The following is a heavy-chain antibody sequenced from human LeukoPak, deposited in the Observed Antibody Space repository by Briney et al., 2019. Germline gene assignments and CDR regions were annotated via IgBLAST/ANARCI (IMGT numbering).Heavy chain of an antibody. Sequence: GGSLRLSCAASGFTFSSYAMHWVRQAPGKGLEWVAVISYDGSNKYYADSVKGRFTISRDNSKNTLYLQMNSLRAEDTAVYYCATELERWFTYYYYGMDVWGQGTTVTVSS. V-gene: IGHV3-30-3*01. D-gene: IGHD1-1*01. J-gene: IGHJ6*02. CDR3: ATELERWFTYYYYGMDV. CDR1: GFTFSSYA. CDR2: ISYDGSNK.